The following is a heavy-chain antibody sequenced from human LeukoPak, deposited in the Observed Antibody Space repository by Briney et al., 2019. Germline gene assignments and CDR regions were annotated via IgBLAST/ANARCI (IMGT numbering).Heavy chain of an antibody. J-gene: IGHJ4*02. CDR2: INPNSGGT. D-gene: IGHD4-17*01. CDR3: ARGRTTLYYFDY. V-gene: IGHV1-2*02. Sequence: ASVKVSCKASGYTFTSYYMHWVRQAPGQGLEWMGWINPNSGGTNYAQKFQGRVTMTRDTSISTAYMELSRLRSDDTAVYYCARGRTTLYYFDYWGQGTLVTVSS. CDR1: GYTFTSYY.